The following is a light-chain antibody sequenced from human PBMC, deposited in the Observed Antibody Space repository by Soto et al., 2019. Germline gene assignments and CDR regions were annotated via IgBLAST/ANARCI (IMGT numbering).Light chain of an antibody. J-gene: IGKJ5*01. CDR1: QGISNW. CDR3: QQADSFPIT. CDR2: AAS. V-gene: IGKV1-12*01. Sequence: DTLMTQSPSSVSASVGDRVTIICRASQGISNWLAWYQQKPGKAPKLLFYAASNLQGGVPSRFSGSGSGTDFSLTISSLQPEDSATYYCQQADSFPITFGQGTRLEIK.